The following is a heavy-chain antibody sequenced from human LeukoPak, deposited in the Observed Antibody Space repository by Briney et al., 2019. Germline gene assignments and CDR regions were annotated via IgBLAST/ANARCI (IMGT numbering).Heavy chain of an antibody. D-gene: IGHD3-10*01. V-gene: IGHV3-30*03. Sequence: GRSLRLSCAASGFTFSSYGMHWVRQAPGKGLEWVAVISYDGSNKYYADSVKGRFTISRDNSKNTLYLQMNSLRAEDTAVYYCATGITMVRGGAFDIWGQGTMVTVSS. CDR3: ATGITMVRGGAFDI. CDR2: ISYDGSNK. CDR1: GFTFSSYG. J-gene: IGHJ3*02.